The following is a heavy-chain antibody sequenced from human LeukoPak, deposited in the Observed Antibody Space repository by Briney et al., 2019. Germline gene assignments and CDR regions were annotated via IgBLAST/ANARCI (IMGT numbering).Heavy chain of an antibody. J-gene: IGHJ6*03. CDR2: INGDSSYI. V-gene: IGHV3-21*04. CDR3: ARDHPYMDV. Sequence: GGSLRLSCAASGFTFSSYSMHWVRQAPGKGLEWVSSINGDSSYIYYADSVKGRFTISRDNSKNTLYLQMNSLRAEDTAVYYCARDHPYMDVWGKGTTVTVSS. CDR1: GFTFSSYS.